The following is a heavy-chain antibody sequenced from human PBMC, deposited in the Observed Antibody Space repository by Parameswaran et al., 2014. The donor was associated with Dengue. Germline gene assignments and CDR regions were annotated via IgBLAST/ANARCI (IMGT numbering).Heavy chain of an antibody. J-gene: IGHJ6*02. D-gene: IGHD2-2*01. CDR2: IYYSGST. V-gene: IGHV4-59*01. Sequence: WIRQPPGKGLEWIGYIYYSGSTNYNPSLKSRVTISVDTSKNQFSLKLSSVTAADTAVYYCARDVRGAGVVPAANSKGYYYGMDVWGQGTTVTVSS. CDR3: ARDVRGAGVVPAANSKGYYYGMDV.